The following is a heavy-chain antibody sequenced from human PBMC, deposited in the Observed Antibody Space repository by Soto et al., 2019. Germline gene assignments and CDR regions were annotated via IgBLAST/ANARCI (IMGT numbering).Heavy chain of an antibody. J-gene: IGHJ6*02. Sequence: QLVESGGRGVQPGRSLRLSWAASEFTFSSYAMHWVRQAPGRGLEWVALISFDGSNEYYADSVKGRFIISRDNSKNMVYLQMNSLRPDDTAIYYCARPSPRWSYHYGMAVWGQGTTVTVSS. CDR2: ISFDGSNE. CDR1: EFTFSSYA. CDR3: ARPSPRWSYHYGMAV. V-gene: IGHV3-30-3*01. D-gene: IGHD2-15*01.